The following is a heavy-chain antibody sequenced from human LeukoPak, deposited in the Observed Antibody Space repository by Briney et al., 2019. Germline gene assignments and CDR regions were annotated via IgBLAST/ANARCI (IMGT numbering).Heavy chain of an antibody. V-gene: IGHV3-7*01. D-gene: IGHD3-10*01. CDR3: ARLTVRGVIITKYFDY. CDR1: GFTFSSYW. CDR2: IKQDGSEK. J-gene: IGHJ4*02. Sequence: PGGSLRLSCAASGFTFSSYWMSWVRQAPGKGLEWVANIKQDGSEKYYVDSVKGRFTISRDNAKNSLYLQMNSLRAEDTAVYYCARLTVRGVIITKYFDYWGQGTLVTVSS.